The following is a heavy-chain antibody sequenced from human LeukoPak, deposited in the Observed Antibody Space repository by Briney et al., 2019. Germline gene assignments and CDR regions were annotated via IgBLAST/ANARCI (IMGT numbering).Heavy chain of an antibody. V-gene: IGHV3-21*01. CDR1: GFSLGSFG. Sequence: NPGGSLRLSCVASGFSLGSFGMAWVRQVPGKGLEWVSSITSGNSYIKYADSVMGRFTVTRDNANNSLYLQMNSLRAEDTAIYYCARLPYYFDNSGYPGYFQLWGQGSLVTVSS. J-gene: IGHJ1*01. CDR3: ARLPYYFDNSGYPGYFQL. CDR2: ITSGNSYI. D-gene: IGHD3-22*01.